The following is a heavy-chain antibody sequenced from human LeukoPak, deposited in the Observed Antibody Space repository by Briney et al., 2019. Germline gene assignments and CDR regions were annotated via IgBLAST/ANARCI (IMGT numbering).Heavy chain of an antibody. Sequence: ASVKVSCKASGYTFTSYGISWVRQAPGQGLEWMGWISAYNGNTNYAQKLQGRVTMTTDTSTSTAYMELRSLRSDDTAVYYCATRGWLQLGYYSYMDVWGKGTTVTVSS. V-gene: IGHV1-18*01. J-gene: IGHJ6*03. CDR1: GYTFTSYG. CDR3: ATRGWLQLGYYSYMDV. D-gene: IGHD5-24*01. CDR2: ISAYNGNT.